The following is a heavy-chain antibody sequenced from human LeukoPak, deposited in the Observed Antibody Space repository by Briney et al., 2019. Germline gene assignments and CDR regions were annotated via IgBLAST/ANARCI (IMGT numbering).Heavy chain of an antibody. D-gene: IGHD4-23*01. CDR2: IDYSGST. CDR3: ARAPNYGGKPFDY. Sequence: KPSETLSLTCTVSGGSIRSYYWSWIRQPPGKGLEWIGYIDYSGSTNYNPSLKSRVTISVDTSKNQLSLKLSSVTAADTAVYYCARAPNYGGKPFDYWGQGTLVTVSS. CDR1: GGSIRSYY. V-gene: IGHV4-59*08. J-gene: IGHJ4*02.